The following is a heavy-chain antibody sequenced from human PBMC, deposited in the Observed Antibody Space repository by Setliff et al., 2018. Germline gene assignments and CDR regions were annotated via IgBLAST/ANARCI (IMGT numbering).Heavy chain of an antibody. CDR2: INAGNGNT. D-gene: IGHD3-3*01. CDR3: ARDTYIGDFWSGYYIQGRFDP. CDR1: GYTFTTYA. V-gene: IGHV1-3*01. J-gene: IGHJ5*02. Sequence: ASVKVSCKASGYTFTTYAMNWVRQAPGQRLEWMGWINAGNGNTKYSQKFQGRVTITRDTSASTAYMELSSLRSEDTAVYYCARDTYIGDFWSGYYIQGRFDPWGQGTLVTVSS.